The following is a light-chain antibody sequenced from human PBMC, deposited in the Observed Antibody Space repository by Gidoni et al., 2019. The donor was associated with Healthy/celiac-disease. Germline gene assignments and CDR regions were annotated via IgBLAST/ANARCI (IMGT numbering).Light chain of an antibody. CDR3: CSYAGSSTLV. J-gene: IGLJ3*02. CDR1: SSYVGSYNL. V-gene: IGLV2-23*02. CDR2: EVS. Sequence: QSSLTLPPSVSVSPRQSITISCTGTSSYVGSYNLVSWYQQHPVKATKLMIYEVSKRPSGVSNRFSGSKSGNTASLTISGLQAEDEADYYCCSYAGSSTLVFGGGTKLTVL.